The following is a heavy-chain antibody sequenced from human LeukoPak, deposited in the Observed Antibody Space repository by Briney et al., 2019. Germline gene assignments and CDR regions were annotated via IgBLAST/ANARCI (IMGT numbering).Heavy chain of an antibody. CDR1: GGTFSSYA. CDR2: INTNTGNP. Sequence: ASVKVSCKASGGTFSSYAISWVRQAPGQGLEWMGGINTNTGNPTYAQGFTGRFVFSLDTSVSTAYLQISSLKAEDTAVYYCARETSSSWYVDRYYFDYWGQGTLVTVSS. CDR3: ARETSSSWYVDRYYFDY. D-gene: IGHD6-13*01. J-gene: IGHJ4*02. V-gene: IGHV7-4-1*02.